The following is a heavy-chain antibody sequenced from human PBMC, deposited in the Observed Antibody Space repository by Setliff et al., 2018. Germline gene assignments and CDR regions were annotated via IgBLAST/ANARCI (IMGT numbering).Heavy chain of an antibody. Sequence: LSLSCAASGFTFSNYAMSWVRQAPGKGLEWVSAISGNDGRTYYADSVQGRFTISRDNSKNTLYLQMNSLSAEDTAVYYCAKDGIALMVYAILADCWGQGTLVTVSS. CDR1: GFTFSNYA. J-gene: IGHJ4*02. CDR3: AKDGIALMVYAILADC. V-gene: IGHV3-23*01. CDR2: ISGNDGRT. D-gene: IGHD2-8*01.